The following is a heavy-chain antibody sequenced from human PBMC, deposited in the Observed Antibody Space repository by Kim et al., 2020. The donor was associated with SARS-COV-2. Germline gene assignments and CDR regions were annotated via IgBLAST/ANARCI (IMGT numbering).Heavy chain of an antibody. V-gene: IGHV4-34*01. CDR1: GGSFSGYY. J-gene: IGHJ6*02. Sequence: SETLSLTCAVYGGSFSGYYWSWIRQPPGKGLEWIGEINHSGSTNYNPSLKSRVTISVDTSKNQFSLKLSSVTAADTAVYYCARGRRVYYYYGMDVWGQGTTVTVSS. CDR2: INHSGST. D-gene: IGHD3-10*01. CDR3: ARGRRVYYYYGMDV.